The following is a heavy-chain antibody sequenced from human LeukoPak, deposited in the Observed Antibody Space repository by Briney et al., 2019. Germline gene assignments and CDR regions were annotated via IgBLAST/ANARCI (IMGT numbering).Heavy chain of an antibody. CDR3: ARDLKMGYSSGRHSWGTGSSNDY. Sequence: ASVKVSCKASGYTFTSYGISWVRQAPGQGLEWMGWISAYNGNTNYAQKLQGRVTMTTDTSTSTAYMELRSLRSDDTAVYYCARDLKMGYSSGRHSWGTGSSNDYWGQGTLVTVSS. D-gene: IGHD6-19*01. CDR1: GYTFTSYG. CDR2: ISAYNGNT. J-gene: IGHJ4*02. V-gene: IGHV1-18*01.